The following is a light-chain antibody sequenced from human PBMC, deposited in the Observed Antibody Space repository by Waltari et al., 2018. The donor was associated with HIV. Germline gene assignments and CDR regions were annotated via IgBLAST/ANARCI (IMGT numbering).Light chain of an antibody. CDR1: QIVLYSSNNKNY. CDR3: HQYYTTPHVT. J-gene: IGKJ1*01. CDR2: WAS. Sequence: DIVMPQSPASLVVSLGERATIKFKSTQIVLYSSNNKNYLAWYQQKPGQPPKLLIYWASTRESGVPDRFSGSGSGTDFTLTISSLQAEDVAVYYCHQYYTTPHVTFGRGTKVEIK. V-gene: IGKV4-1*01.